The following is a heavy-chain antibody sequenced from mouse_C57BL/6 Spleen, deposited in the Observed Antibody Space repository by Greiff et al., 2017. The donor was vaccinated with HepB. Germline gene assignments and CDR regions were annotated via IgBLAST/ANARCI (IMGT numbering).Heavy chain of an antibody. CDR2: IDPSDSET. D-gene: IGHD2-10*02. CDR1: GYTFTSYW. V-gene: IGHV1-52*01. J-gene: IGHJ2*01. Sequence: VQLQQPGAELVRPGSSVKLSCKASGYTFTSYWMHWVKQRPIQGLEWIGNIDPSDSETHYNQKFKDKATLTVDKSSSTAYMQLSSLTSEDSAVYYCARSGYGNYRYYFDYWGQGTTLTVSS. CDR3: ARSGYGNYRYYFDY.